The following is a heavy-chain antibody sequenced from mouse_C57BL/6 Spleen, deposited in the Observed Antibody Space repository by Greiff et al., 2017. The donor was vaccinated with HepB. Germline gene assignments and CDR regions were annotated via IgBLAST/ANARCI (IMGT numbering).Heavy chain of an antibody. CDR2: IYPRSGNT. J-gene: IGHJ3*01. V-gene: IGHV1-81*01. D-gene: IGHD2-3*01. Sequence: QVQLKQSGAELARPGASVKLSCKASGYTFTSYGISWVQQRTGQGLEWIGEIYPRSGNTYYNEKFKGKATLTAAKSSSTAYMELRSLTAEDSAVYVCAREDDGYYRGCAYWGQGTLVTVSA. CDR3: AREDDGYYRGCAY. CDR1: GYTFTSYG.